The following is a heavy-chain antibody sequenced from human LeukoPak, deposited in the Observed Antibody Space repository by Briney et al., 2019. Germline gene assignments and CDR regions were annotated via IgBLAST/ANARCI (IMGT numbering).Heavy chain of an antibody. CDR3: ARGPVDCSGGSCYSYYFDY. D-gene: IGHD2-15*01. V-gene: IGHV1-69*04. J-gene: IGHJ4*02. Sequence: ASVKVSCKASGGTFSIYAISWVRHAPRQGRECMGRIIPILGIANYAQKFQGRVTITADNSTSTAYMELSSLRSEDTAVYYCARGPVDCSGGSCYSYYFDYWGQGTLVTVSS. CDR2: IIPILGIA. CDR1: GGTFSIYA.